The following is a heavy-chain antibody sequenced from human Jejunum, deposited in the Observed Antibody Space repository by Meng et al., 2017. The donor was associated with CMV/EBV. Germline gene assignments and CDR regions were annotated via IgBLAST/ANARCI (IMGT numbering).Heavy chain of an antibody. D-gene: IGHD3-10*01. CDR3: ARDYGSGTTGDFDY. V-gene: IGHV3-21*01. CDR2: ISSSSSSDYI. Sequence: FTFNMYTMNWLRQAPGKGLEWVSSISSSSSSDYIYYADSVKGRFTISRDNTKNSLYLQLNTLRVEDTAVYYCARDYGSGTTGDFDYWGQGTLVTVSS. J-gene: IGHJ4*02. CDR1: FTFNMYT.